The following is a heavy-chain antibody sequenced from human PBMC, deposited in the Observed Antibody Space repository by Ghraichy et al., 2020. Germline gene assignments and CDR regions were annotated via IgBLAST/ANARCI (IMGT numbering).Heavy chain of an antibody. J-gene: IGHJ6*03. Sequence: GGSLRLSCAASGFTFSSYAMSWVRQAPGKGLEWVSAISGSGGSTYYADSVKGRFTISRDNSKNTLYLQMNSLRAEDTAVYYCAKEHHEEWAYYYYYMDVWGKGTTVTVSS. CDR1: GFTFSSYA. CDR3: AKEHHEEWAYYYYYMDV. V-gene: IGHV3-23*01. D-gene: IGHD1-26*01. CDR2: ISGSGGST.